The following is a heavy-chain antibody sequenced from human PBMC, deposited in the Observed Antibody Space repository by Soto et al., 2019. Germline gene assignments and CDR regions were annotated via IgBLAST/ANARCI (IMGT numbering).Heavy chain of an antibody. CDR1: GGSFSGYY. J-gene: IGHJ4*02. Sequence: SETLSLTCAVYGGSFSGYYWSWIRQPPGKGLEWIGEINHSGSTNYNPSLKSRVTISVDTSKNQFSLTLSSVTAADTAVYYCATKGDYSRDYWGQGTLVTVSS. D-gene: IGHD4-4*01. CDR3: ATKGDYSRDY. V-gene: IGHV4-34*01. CDR2: INHSGST.